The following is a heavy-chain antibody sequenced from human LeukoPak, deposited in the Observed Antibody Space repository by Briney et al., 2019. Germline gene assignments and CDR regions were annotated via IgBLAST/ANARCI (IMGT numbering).Heavy chain of an antibody. J-gene: IGHJ4*02. CDR2: INSGSSDI. D-gene: IGHD3-3*01. V-gene: IGHV3-21*05. CDR3: ARDTYEPGLIDF. Sequence: GGSLRLSCAASGFTFSLYAMNWVRQAPGKGLEWISYINSGSSDIRYTQSVRGRFIISRDNAKNTLYLQMNSLRAEDTAVYFCARDTYEPGLIDFWGQGTLVSVSS. CDR1: GFTFSLYA.